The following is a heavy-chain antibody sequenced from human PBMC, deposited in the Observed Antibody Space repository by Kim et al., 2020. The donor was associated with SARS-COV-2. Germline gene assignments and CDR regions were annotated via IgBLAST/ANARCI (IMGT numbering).Heavy chain of an antibody. Sequence: SFYTFPSYSMHWVRQAPGQRLEWMGWSNAGNGNTKYSQEFQGRVTITRDTSASTAYMELSSLRSEDMAVYYCARDASNYDFWSGYSSHYYYYGMDVWGQGTTVTVSS. D-gene: IGHD3-3*01. J-gene: IGHJ6*02. CDR3: ARDASNYDFWSGYSSHYYYYGMDV. V-gene: IGHV1-3*02. CDR2: SNAGNGNT. CDR1: FYTFPSYS.